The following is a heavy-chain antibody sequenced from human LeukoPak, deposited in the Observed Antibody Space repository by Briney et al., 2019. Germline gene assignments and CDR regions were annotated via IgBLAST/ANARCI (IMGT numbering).Heavy chain of an antibody. CDR3: ARAGAVADPYYYYGMDV. CDR1: AGSISSYY. CDR2: IYSTGSA. D-gene: IGHD6-19*01. J-gene: IGHJ6*02. Sequence: SETLSLTCTISAGSISSYYWTWIRQPAGKGLEWIGHIYSTGSASYNPSLNSRVTMSLDTSKNQFSLKLTSVTAADTAVYYCARAGAVADPYYYYGMDVWGQGTTVTVSS. V-gene: IGHV4-4*07.